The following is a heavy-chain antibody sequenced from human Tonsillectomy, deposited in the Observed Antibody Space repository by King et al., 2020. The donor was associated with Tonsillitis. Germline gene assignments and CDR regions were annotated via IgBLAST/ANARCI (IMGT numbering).Heavy chain of an antibody. J-gene: IGHJ4*02. D-gene: IGHD3-10*01. CDR3: AAGYGSGSYYNVGFDY. CDR2: ISGRGGST. V-gene: IGHV3-23*04. Sequence: VQLVESGGGLVQPGGSLRLSCAASGFTFSSYAMSWVRQAPGKGREWVSAISGRGGSTYYADSVKGRFTISRDNSKNTRYLQMNSLRAEDTAVYYCAAGYGSGSYYNVGFDYWGQGTLVTVSS. CDR1: GFTFSSYA.